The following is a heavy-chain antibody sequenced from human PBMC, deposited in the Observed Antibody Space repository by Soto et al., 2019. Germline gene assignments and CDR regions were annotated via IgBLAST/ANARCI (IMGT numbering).Heavy chain of an antibody. J-gene: IGHJ6*02. CDR2: INPNSGGT. CDR1: GYTFTGYY. CDR3: ARAALYGSGSHYGMDF. V-gene: IGHV1-2*04. Sequence: GASVKVSCKASGYTFTGYYMHWVRQAPGQGLEWMGWINPNSGGTNYAQKFQGWVTMTRDTSISTAYMELSRLRSDDTAVYYCARAALYGSGSHYGMDFWGQGTTVTVSS. D-gene: IGHD3-10*01.